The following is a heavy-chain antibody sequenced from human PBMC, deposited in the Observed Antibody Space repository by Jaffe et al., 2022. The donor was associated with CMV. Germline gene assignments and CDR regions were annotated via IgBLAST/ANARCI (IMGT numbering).Heavy chain of an antibody. Sequence: QVQLVESGGGVVQPGRSLRLSCAASGFTFSSYGMHWVRQAPGKGLEWVALIWYDGSNKYYADSVKGRFTISRDNSKNTLYLQINSLRAEDTAVYYCARWGSGGRTTVMVTDYWGQGTLVTVSP. J-gene: IGHJ4*02. D-gene: IGHD5-18*01. CDR3: ARWGSGGRTTVMVTDY. CDR1: GFTFSSYG. CDR2: IWYDGSNK. V-gene: IGHV3-33*08.